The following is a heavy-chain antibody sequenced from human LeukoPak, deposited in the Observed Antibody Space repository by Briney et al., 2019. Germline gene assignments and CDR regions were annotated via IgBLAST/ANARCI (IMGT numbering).Heavy chain of an antibody. D-gene: IGHD2-2*01. J-gene: IGHJ3*02. Sequence: GGSLRLSCAASGFTVSSNYMSWVRQAPGKGLEWVSAISGSGGSTYYADSVKGRFTISRDNSKNTLYLQMNSLRAEDTAVYYCAKDLERGYCSSTSCLDAFDIWGQGTMVTVSS. CDR2: ISGSGGST. V-gene: IGHV3-23*01. CDR1: GFTVSSNY. CDR3: AKDLERGYCSSTSCLDAFDI.